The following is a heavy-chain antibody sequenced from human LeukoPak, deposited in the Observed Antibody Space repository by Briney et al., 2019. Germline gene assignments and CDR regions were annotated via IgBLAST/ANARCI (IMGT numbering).Heavy chain of an antibody. CDR2: IYYSGST. Sequence: SETLSLTCTVSGGSISSYYWSWIRQPPGKGLEWIGYIYYSGSTNYNPSLKSRVTISVDTSKNQFSLKLSSVTAADTAVYYCARDGLPDLDYWGQGTLVTVSS. D-gene: IGHD1-14*01. V-gene: IGHV4-59*12. CDR3: ARDGLPDLDY. J-gene: IGHJ4*02. CDR1: GGSISSYY.